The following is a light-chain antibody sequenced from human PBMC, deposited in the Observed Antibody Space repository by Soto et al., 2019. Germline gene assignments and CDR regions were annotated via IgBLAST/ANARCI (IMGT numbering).Light chain of an antibody. V-gene: IGKV3D-15*02. CDR2: GAS. CDR3: QQYNSSPWT. J-gene: IGKJ1*01. Sequence: EIVMTQSPATLSVSPGERATLSCRASQSVSSDLAWYHQIPGQAPRLLIYGASARATGLPARFSGSGSETDFTLTISRLEAEDFAVYYCQQYNSSPWTFGQGTKVDIK. CDR1: QSVSSD.